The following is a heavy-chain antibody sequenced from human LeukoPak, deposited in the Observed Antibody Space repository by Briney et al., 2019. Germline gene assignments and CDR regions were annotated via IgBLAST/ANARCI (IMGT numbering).Heavy chain of an antibody. Sequence: SETLSLTCTVSGGSISSYYWSWIRQPPGKGLEWIEYIYYSGSTNYNPSLKSRVTISVDTSKNQFSLKLSSVTAADTAVYYCARGLRIAAAGLDYWGQGTLVTVSS. CDR3: ARGLRIAAAGLDY. D-gene: IGHD6-13*01. CDR1: GGSISSYY. V-gene: IGHV4-59*01. CDR2: IYYSGST. J-gene: IGHJ4*02.